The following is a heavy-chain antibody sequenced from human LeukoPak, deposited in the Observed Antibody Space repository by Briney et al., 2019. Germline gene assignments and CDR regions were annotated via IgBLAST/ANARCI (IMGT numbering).Heavy chain of an antibody. CDR2: ISGSGGST. V-gene: IGHV3-23*01. CDR1: GFSFSTYS. D-gene: IGHD5-24*01. J-gene: IGHJ4*02. Sequence: GGSLRLSCAASGFSFSTYSMNWVRQAPGKGLEWVSAISGSGGSTYYADSVKGRFTISRDNSKNTLYLQMNSLRAEDTAVYYCAKGRDRDGYSIDYWGQGTLVTVSS. CDR3: AKGRDRDGYSIDY.